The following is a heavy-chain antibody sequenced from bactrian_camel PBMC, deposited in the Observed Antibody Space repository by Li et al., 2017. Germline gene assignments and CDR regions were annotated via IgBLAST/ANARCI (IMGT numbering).Heavy chain of an antibody. Sequence: HVQLVESGGGSVQAGESLTLSCVNSGATYSSYCVAWFRQTPGKEREAVARICDRGGTLYADFVKGRFTISEDKVKRAVTLQMNSLKPDDTAVYYCAAGGFLFAEGDDSRHCGFWGQGTQVTVS. CDR3: AAGGFLFAEGDDSRHCGF. V-gene: IGHV3-3*01. J-gene: IGHJ6*01. CDR2: ICDRGGT. D-gene: IGHD1*01. CDR1: GATYSSYC.